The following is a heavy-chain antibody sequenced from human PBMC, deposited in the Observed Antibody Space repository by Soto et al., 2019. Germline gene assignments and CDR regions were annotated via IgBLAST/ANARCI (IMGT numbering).Heavy chain of an antibody. J-gene: IGHJ4*02. V-gene: IGHV3-23*01. CDR3: AKYIGTSKLYYFHY. CDR2: ISGSGGTT. CDR1: GFTFSTYA. Sequence: EVQLLESGGGLVQPGGSLRLSCEVSGFTFSTYAMSWVRQAPGKGLEWVSGISGSGGTTYYADSVKGRFTISRDNSKNTLYLQMKSLRAEDTAVYYCAKYIGTSKLYYFHYWGQGTLVTVSS. D-gene: IGHD2-15*01.